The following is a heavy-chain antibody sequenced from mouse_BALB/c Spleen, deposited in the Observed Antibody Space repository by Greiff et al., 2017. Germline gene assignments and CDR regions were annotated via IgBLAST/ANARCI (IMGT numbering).Heavy chain of an antibody. CDR3: ARNFPHTATYYFDY. J-gene: IGHJ2*01. D-gene: IGHD1-2*01. Sequence: VKLVESGPGLVAPSQSLSITCTVSGFSLSRYSVHWVRQPPGKGLEWLGMIWGGGSTDYNSALKSRLSISKDNSKSQVFLKMNSLQTDDTAMYYCARNFPHTATYYFDYWGQGTTLTVSS. CDR1: GFSLSRYS. CDR2: IWGGGST. V-gene: IGHV2-6-4*01.